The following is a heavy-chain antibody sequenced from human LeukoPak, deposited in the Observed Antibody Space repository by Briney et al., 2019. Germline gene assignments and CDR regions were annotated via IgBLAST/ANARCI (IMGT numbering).Heavy chain of an antibody. Sequence: PSETLSLTCTVSGGSISSSSYYWGWIRQPPGKGLEWIGSIYYSGSTYYNPSLKSRVAISVDTSKNQFSLKLSSVTAADTAVYYCARGPVATFGVINYYFDYWGQGTLVTVSS. J-gene: IGHJ4*02. CDR1: GGSISSSSYY. D-gene: IGHD3-3*01. V-gene: IGHV4-39*07. CDR2: IYYSGST. CDR3: ARGPVATFGVINYYFDY.